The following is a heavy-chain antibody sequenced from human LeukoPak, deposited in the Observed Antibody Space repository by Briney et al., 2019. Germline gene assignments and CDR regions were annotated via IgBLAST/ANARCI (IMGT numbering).Heavy chain of an antibody. CDR1: GLTFSTYS. D-gene: IGHD2-21*02. CDR3: AREPHDFHEEDGFDI. CDR2: IGGSSRSI. Sequence: GGSLRLSCVASGLTFSTYSMNWVRQAPGKGLEWVSSIGGSSRSIYYTESVKGRFTISRDNAKNSLFLQMNSLRAEDSAVYYCAREPHDFHEEDGFDICGQGTLVTVSS. V-gene: IGHV3-21*01. J-gene: IGHJ3*02.